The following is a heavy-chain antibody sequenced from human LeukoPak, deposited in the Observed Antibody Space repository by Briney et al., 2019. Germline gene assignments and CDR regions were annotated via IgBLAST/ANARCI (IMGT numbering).Heavy chain of an antibody. V-gene: IGHV1-69*02. Sequence: SVKVSCKASGGTFSSYTISWVRQAPGQGLEWMGRIIPILGIANYAQKFQGRVTITADKSTRTAYMELSSLRSEDTAVYYCATRERGIVVVVAGYDFDYWGQGTLVTVSS. D-gene: IGHD2-15*01. CDR1: GGTFSSYT. J-gene: IGHJ4*02. CDR3: ATRERGIVVVVAGYDFDY. CDR2: IIPILGIA.